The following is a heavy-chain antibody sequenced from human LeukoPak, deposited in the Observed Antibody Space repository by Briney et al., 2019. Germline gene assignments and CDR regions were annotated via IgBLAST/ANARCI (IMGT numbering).Heavy chain of an antibody. CDR1: GYTFTSYD. D-gene: IGHD3-10*01. CDR3: ARAKYYYGSGSYYNELEDY. J-gene: IGHJ4*02. V-gene: IGHV1-8*01. Sequence: ASVKVSCKASGYTFTSYDINWVRQATGQGLEWMGWMNPNSGKTGYAQKFQGRVTMTRNTSISTGYMELSSLRSEDTAVYYCARAKYYYGSGSYYNELEDYWGQGTLVTVSS. CDR2: MNPNSGKT.